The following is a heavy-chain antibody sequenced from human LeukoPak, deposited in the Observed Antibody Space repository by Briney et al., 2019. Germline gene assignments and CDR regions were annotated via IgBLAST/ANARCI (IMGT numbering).Heavy chain of an antibody. Sequence: SETLSLTCAVYGGSFSGYYWSWIRQPPGKGLEWIGEINHSGSTNYNPSLKSRVTISVDTSKSQFSLKLSSVTAADTAVYYCARSSYRYAFDIWGQGTMVTVSS. D-gene: IGHD3-16*02. V-gene: IGHV4-34*01. CDR2: INHSGST. CDR1: GGSFSGYY. J-gene: IGHJ3*02. CDR3: ARSSYRYAFDI.